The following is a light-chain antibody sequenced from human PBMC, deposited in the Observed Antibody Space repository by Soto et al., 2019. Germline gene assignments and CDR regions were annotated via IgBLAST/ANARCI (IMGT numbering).Light chain of an antibody. CDR3: QSYDNSLTVV. Sequence: QSVLAQPPSVSVAPGQTVTITCIGSTSIVGVTFDFHWYKHLPGTAPRLLIYGNNNRPSGVPDRFSGSKSGTSASLAITGLQAEDEGEYYCQSYDNSLTVVFGGGTKVTVL. CDR1: TSIVGVTFD. CDR2: GNN. V-gene: IGLV1-40*01. J-gene: IGLJ2*01.